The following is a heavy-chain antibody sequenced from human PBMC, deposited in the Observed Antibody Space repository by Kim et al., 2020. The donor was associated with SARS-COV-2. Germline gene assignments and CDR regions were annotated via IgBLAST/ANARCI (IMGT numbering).Heavy chain of an antibody. CDR3: ARSLMVRGVIRYFDY. CDR2: LYSGGST. Sequence: GGSLRLSCAASGFTVSGNYMSWVRQAPGKGLEWVSVLYSGGSTYYADSVKGRFTISRDNSRNTLYLQMNSLRAEDTAVYFCARSLMVRGVIRYFDYWGQGILVTVSS. J-gene: IGHJ4*02. CDR1: GFTVSGNY. V-gene: IGHV3-53*01. D-gene: IGHD3-10*01.